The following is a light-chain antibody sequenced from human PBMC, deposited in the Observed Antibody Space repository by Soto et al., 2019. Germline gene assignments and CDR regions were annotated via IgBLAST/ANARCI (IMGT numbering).Light chain of an antibody. J-gene: IGLJ1*01. V-gene: IGLV2-14*01. CDR2: EVS. CDR3: ISYTNSNTLYV. CDR1: SSDVGGYNY. Sequence: QSALTQPASVSGSPGQSITISCTGTSSDVGGYNYVSWYQQHPGKAPKLMIYEVSNWPSGVSNRFSGSKSGNTASLTISGLQAEDEADYYCISYTNSNTLYVFGTGTKVTVL.